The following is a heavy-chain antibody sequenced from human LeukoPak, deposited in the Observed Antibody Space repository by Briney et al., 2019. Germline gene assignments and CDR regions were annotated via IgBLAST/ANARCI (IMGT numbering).Heavy chain of an antibody. CDR1: GGSISSYY. Sequence: PSETLSLTCTVSGGSISSYYWSWIRQPPGKGLEWIGYIYYSGSTNYNPSLKSRVTISVDTSKNQFSLKLSSVTAAGTAVYYCARGAQGAYYMDVWGKGTTVTVSS. J-gene: IGHJ6*03. V-gene: IGHV4-59*01. CDR2: IYYSGST. CDR3: ARGAQGAYYMDV.